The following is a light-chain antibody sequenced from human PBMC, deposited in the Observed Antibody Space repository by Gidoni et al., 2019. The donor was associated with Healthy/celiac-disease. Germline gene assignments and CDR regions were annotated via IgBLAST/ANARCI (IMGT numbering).Light chain of an antibody. CDR3: QQYGSSPEST. V-gene: IGKV3-20*01. CDR1: QSVSSSY. CDR2: GAS. J-gene: IGKJ2*01. Sequence: DIVLPQSPGTLSLSPGERATLSCRASQSVSSSYLAWYQQKPGQAPRLLIYGASSRATGIPDFTLTISRLEPEDFAVYYCQQYGSSPESTFGQXTKLEIK.